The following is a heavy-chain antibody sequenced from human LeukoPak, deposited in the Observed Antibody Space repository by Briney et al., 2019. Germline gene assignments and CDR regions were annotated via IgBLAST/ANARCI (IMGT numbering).Heavy chain of an antibody. CDR1: GFTVSSNS. D-gene: IGHD3-3*01. CDR3: ASLTYYDFWSGYFDY. CDR2: INHSGST. J-gene: IGHJ4*02. Sequence: GSLRLSCTVSGFTVSSNSMSWIRQPPGKGLEWIGEINHSGSTNYNPSLKSRVTISVDTSKNQFSLKLSSVTAADTAVYYCASLTYYDFWSGYFDYWGQGTLVTVSS. V-gene: IGHV4-34*01.